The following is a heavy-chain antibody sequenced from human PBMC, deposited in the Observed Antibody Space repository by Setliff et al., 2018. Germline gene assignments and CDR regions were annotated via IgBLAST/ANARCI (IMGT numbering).Heavy chain of an antibody. CDR1: DASIGGSGYY. CDR3: ARHKAGITIFGVVINPDAFDI. Sequence: ETLSLTCTVSDASIGGSGYYWGWIRQPPGKGPEWIGNIHYSGSTHYNPSLKSRVTISVDTSKNQFSLKLTSVTAADAAVYYCARHKAGITIFGVVINPDAFDIWGQGTMVTVSS. CDR2: IHYSGST. D-gene: IGHD3-3*01. V-gene: IGHV4-39*07. J-gene: IGHJ3*02.